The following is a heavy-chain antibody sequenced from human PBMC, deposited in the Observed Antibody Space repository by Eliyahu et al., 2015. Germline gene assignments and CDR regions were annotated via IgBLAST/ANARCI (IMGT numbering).Heavy chain of an antibody. D-gene: IGHD1-26*01. Sequence: QLQLQESGPGLVKPSETLSLTCTVSGGSISSSIYYWGWLRQPPGKGLEWIGSIYYSGPTHYNPSLKSRVTISVDTSKNQFSLKLSSVTAADTAVYYCARPSGSYLGSAFDIWGQGTMVTVSS. V-gene: IGHV4-39*01. J-gene: IGHJ3*02. CDR3: ARPSGSYLGSAFDI. CDR1: GGSISSSIYY. CDR2: IYYSGPT.